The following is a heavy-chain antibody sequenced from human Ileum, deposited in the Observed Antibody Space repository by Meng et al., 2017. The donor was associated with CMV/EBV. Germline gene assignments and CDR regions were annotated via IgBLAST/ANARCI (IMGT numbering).Heavy chain of an antibody. CDR3: ARIGIYSVFDP. Sequence: SETLSLTCTVSGYSISSGYYWGWIRQPPGKGLEWIGSIYHSGSTYYNPSLKSRVTISVDTSKNQFSLKLSSVTAADTAVYYCARIGIYSVFDPWGQGTQVTVSS. V-gene: IGHV4-38-2*02. CDR2: IYHSGST. J-gene: IGHJ5*02. CDR1: GYSISSGYY. D-gene: IGHD1-14*01.